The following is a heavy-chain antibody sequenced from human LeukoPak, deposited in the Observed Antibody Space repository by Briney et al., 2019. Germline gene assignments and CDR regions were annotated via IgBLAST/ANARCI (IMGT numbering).Heavy chain of an antibody. Sequence: SETLSLTCAVSGYSISSGYYWGWIRQPPGKGLEWIGSIYHSGSTYYNPSLKSRVTISVDTSKNQFSLKLSSVTAADTAMYYCAREVRYSSSAYYMDVWGKGTTVTVSS. CDR2: IYHSGST. J-gene: IGHJ6*03. CDR1: GYSISSGYY. CDR3: AREVRYSSSAYYMDV. V-gene: IGHV4-38-2*02. D-gene: IGHD6-13*01.